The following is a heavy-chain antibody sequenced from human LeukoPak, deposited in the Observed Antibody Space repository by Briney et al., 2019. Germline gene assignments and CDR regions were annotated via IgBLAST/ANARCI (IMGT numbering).Heavy chain of an antibody. CDR2: IIPIFGIA. J-gene: IGHJ6*02. D-gene: IGHD3-3*01. CDR1: GRTFSSYA. CDR3: AREGGFLEWLSGYGMDV. V-gene: IGHV1-69*04. Sequence: SVKVSCKASGRTFSSYAISWVRQAPGQGLEWMGRIIPIFGIANYAQKFQGRVTITADKSTSTAYMELSSLRSEDTAVYYCAREGGFLEWLSGYGMDVWGQGTTVTVSS.